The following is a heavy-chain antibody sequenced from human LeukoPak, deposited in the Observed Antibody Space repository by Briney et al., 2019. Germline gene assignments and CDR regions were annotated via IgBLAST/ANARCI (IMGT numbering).Heavy chain of an antibody. CDR3: ARVEDYDILTGFDY. V-gene: IGHV3-11*06. CDR1: GFTFSDFY. J-gene: IGHJ4*02. Sequence: GGSLRLSCAASGFTFSDFYMTWIRQAPGKGLELLSYISGSAHDVNYIDSVKGRFTISRDNAKNSLYLQMNSLRAEDTAVYYCARVEDYDILTGFDYWGQGTLVTVSS. D-gene: IGHD3-9*01. CDR2: ISGSAHDV.